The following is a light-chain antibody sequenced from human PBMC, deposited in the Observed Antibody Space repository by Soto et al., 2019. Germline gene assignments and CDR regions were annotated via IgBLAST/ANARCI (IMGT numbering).Light chain of an antibody. CDR2: GAS. CDR3: QRYDSLRT. Sequence: PGAIATLSCRASQSVRSNFLAWYQQKPGQAPRLLIYGASNRATGIPDRFSGSGSGTDFTLTITRLEPEDFAMYYCQRYDSLRTFGQGTKVDIK. V-gene: IGKV3-20*01. CDR1: QSVRSNF. J-gene: IGKJ1*01.